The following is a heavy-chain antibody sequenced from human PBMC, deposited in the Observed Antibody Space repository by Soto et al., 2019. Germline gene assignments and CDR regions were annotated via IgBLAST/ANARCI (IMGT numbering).Heavy chain of an antibody. CDR1: GYSVTSDG. CDR3: ARWGQYCGTSTCRLDG. CDR2: IYPGDSDT. D-gene: IGHD2-21*01. Sequence: PGESLKISGKGSGYSVTSDGIGWVRQMPGKGLEWMGIIYPGDSDTRYSPSFQGQVTISADKSISTAYLQWSSLKASDTAMYYCARWGQYCGTSTCRLDGWAQGTPVLVSS. J-gene: IGHJ5*02. V-gene: IGHV5-51*01.